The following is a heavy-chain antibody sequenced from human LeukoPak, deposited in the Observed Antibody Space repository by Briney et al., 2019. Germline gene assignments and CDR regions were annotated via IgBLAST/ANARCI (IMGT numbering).Heavy chain of an antibody. CDR3: GKASGEIATITGIDY. CDR1: GFTFSSYA. Sequence: GGSLRLSCAASGFTFSSYAMSWVRQAPGKGLEWVSAISGSGGSTYYADSVKGRFTISRDNSKNTLYLQMNSRRAEDTAVYSLGKASGEIATITGIDYWGQGTLVPVSS. CDR2: ISGSGGST. D-gene: IGHD5-24*01. V-gene: IGHV3-23*01. J-gene: IGHJ4*02.